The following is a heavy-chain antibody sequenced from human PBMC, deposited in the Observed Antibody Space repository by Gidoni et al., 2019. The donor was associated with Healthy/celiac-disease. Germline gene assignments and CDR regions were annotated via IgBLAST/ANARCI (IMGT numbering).Heavy chain of an antibody. D-gene: IGHD1-26*01. Sequence: EVQLLESGGGLVQSGASLRLSCAAPGFTFSSYAMSWVRQAPGKGLEWVSAISGSGGSTSYADSVKGRFTISRDNSKHTLYLQMNSLRAEDTAVYYCAKVPVGHGAFDIWGQGTMVTVSS. V-gene: IGHV3-23*01. CDR3: AKVPVGHGAFDI. CDR1: GFTFSSYA. J-gene: IGHJ3*02. CDR2: ISGSGGST.